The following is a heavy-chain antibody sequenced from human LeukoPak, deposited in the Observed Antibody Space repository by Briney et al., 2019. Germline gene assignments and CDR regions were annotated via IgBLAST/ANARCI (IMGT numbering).Heavy chain of an antibody. CDR3: ARKGRLGATHAFDI. V-gene: IGHV4-59*01. CDR2: IYYSGST. J-gene: IGHJ3*02. Sequence: SETLSLTCTVSGGSISSYYWSWIRQPPGKGLEWIGYIYYSGSTNYNPSLKSRVTISVDTSKNQFSLKLSSVTAAGTAVYYCARKGRLGATHAFDIWGQGTMVTVSS. CDR1: GGSISSYY. D-gene: IGHD1-26*01.